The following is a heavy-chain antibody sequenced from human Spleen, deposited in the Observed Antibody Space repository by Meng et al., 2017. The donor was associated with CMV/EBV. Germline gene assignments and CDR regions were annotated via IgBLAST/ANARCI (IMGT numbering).Heavy chain of an antibody. CDR3: ARGYYQDSSGFYN. CDR2: VNPINGAT. D-gene: IGHD3-22*01. V-gene: IGHV1-2*04. J-gene: IGHJ4*02. Sequence: CQASGYTFSGSYIHWVRQAPGQGLEWMGWVNPINGATKFAQKFQGWVTMTRDSSISTVYMELTRLKSNDTAFYYCARGYYQDSSGFYNWGQGTLVTVSS. CDR1: GYTFSGSY.